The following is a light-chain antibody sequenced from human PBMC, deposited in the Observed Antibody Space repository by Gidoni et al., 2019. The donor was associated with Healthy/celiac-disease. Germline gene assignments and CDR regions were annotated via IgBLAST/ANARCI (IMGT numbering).Light chain of an antibody. Sequence: EIVMTQSPGTLSVAPRERASLSCRPSQSVSSNLDRYQQKPGQAPMLLIYGASTRATGIPARFSGSGSGTEFTLTISSLQSEDFAVYYCQQYYNWRTFGQGTKVEIK. J-gene: IGKJ1*01. CDR1: QSVSSN. V-gene: IGKV3-15*01. CDR3: QQYYNWRT. CDR2: GAS.